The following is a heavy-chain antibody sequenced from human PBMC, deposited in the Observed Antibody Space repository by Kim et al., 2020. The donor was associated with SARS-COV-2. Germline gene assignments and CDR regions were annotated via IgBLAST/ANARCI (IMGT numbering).Heavy chain of an antibody. Sequence: SETLSLTCTVSGGSISSYYWSWIRQPPGKGLEWIGYIYYSGSTNYNPSLKSRVTISVDTSKNQFSLKLSSVTAADTAVYYCARVERGRPVDYWGQGTLVTVSS. D-gene: IGHD1-1*01. CDR1: GGSISSYY. CDR3: ARVERGRPVDY. V-gene: IGHV4-59*08. J-gene: IGHJ4*02. CDR2: IYYSGST.